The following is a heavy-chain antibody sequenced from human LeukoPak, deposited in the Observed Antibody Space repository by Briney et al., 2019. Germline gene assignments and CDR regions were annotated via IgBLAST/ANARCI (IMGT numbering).Heavy chain of an antibody. CDR2: INTDESDT. CDR3: AKTRSGSYEEFDY. Sequence: GGSLRLSCAASGFTFSSHWMHWVRQAPGKGLVWVSRINTDESDTTYADSVKGRFTISRDNSKNTLYLQMNSLRAEDTAVYYCAKTRSGSYEEFDYWGQGTLVTVSS. J-gene: IGHJ4*02. CDR1: GFTFSSHW. V-gene: IGHV3-74*03. D-gene: IGHD1-26*01.